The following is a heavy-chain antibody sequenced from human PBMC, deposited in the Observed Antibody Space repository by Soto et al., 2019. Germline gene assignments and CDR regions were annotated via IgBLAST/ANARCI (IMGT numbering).Heavy chain of an antibody. Sequence: VKVSCKASGGTFSSYTISWVRQAPGQGLEWMGRIIPILGIANYAQKFQGRVTITADKSTSTAYMELSSLRSEDTAVYYCARGCSGGSCYGAFDIWGQGTMVTVSS. V-gene: IGHV1-69*02. CDR2: IIPILGIA. CDR1: GGTFSSYT. D-gene: IGHD2-15*01. J-gene: IGHJ3*02. CDR3: ARGCSGGSCYGAFDI.